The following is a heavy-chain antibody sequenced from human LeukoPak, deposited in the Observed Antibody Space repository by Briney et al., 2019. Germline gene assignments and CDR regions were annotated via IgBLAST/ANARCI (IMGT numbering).Heavy chain of an antibody. CDR1: GGTFSSYA. J-gene: IGHJ4*02. CDR2: IIPIFGTA. CDR3: ARGAGYSSSWYSYQEVAFDY. Sequence: VKVSCKASGGTFSSYAISWVRQAPGQGLEWMGGIIPIFGTANYAQKFQGRVTITADKSTSTAYMELSSLRSEDTAVYYCARGAGYSSSWYSYQEVAFDYWGQGTLVTVSS. D-gene: IGHD6-13*01. V-gene: IGHV1-69*06.